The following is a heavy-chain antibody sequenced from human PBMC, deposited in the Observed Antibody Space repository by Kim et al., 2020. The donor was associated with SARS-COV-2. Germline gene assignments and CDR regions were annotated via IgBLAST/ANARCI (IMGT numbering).Heavy chain of an antibody. CDR2: ISSASTII. J-gene: IGHJ3*02. Sequence: GGSLRLSCAASGFSFSDYEMNWVRQAPGKGLEWLSFISSASTIIYYADSVKGRFTISRDNVKNSLYLQMNSLRAEDTSVYYWATERVATTVGAFDIWGQGTMVAVSS. CDR3: ATERVATTVGAFDI. D-gene: IGHD1-1*01. CDR1: GFSFSDYE. V-gene: IGHV3-48*03.